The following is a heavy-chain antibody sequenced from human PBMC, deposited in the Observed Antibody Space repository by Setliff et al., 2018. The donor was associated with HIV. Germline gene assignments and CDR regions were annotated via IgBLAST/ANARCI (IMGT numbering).Heavy chain of an antibody. CDR2: ISAYNGNT. V-gene: IGHV1-18*01. J-gene: IGHJ3*02. D-gene: IGHD3-22*01. Sequence: ASVKVSCKASGYTFTSYGISWVRQAPGQGLEWMGWISAYNGNTNYAQKLQGRVTLTTDTSTSTAYMELRSLRSDDTAVYYCARKGYYDSSGPIKGNAVDIWGQGTMVTV. CDR3: ARKGYYDSSGPIKGNAVDI. CDR1: GYTFTSYG.